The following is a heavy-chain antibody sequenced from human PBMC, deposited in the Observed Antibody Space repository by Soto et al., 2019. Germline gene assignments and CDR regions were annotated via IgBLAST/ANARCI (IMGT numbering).Heavy chain of an antibody. CDR3: ARGQSSLLLDC. V-gene: IGHV4-34*01. J-gene: IGHJ4*02. Sequence: QVQLQQWGAGLLKPSETLSLTCAVYGGSFSGYYWSWIRQPPWKGLEWIGEINHSGSTNYNPSLKSRVTISVDTSKNQFSLKLSSVTAADTAVYYCARGQSSLLLDCWGQGVLVTVSS. CDR1: GGSFSGYY. CDR2: INHSGST. D-gene: IGHD2-8*02.